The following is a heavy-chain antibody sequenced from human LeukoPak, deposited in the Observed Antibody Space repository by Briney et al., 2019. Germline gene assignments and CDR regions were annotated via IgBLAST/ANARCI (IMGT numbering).Heavy chain of an antibody. CDR1: GFTFSDYY. Sequence: GGSLRLSCAASGFTFSDYYMSWIRQAPGKGLEWVSYISSSSSYTNYADSVKGRFTISRDNAKNSLYLQMNSLRAEDTAVYYCAKIHSSSWTGPIDYWGQGTLVAVSS. D-gene: IGHD6-13*01. V-gene: IGHV3-11*03. CDR3: AKIHSSSWTGPIDY. J-gene: IGHJ4*02. CDR2: ISSSSSYT.